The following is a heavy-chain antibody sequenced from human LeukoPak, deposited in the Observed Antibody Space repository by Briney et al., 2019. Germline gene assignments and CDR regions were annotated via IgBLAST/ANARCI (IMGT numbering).Heavy chain of an antibody. CDR2: ISASGAGT. CDR1: GFTFSNYA. J-gene: IGHJ4*02. CDR3: AKDSGNSGWYVDN. V-gene: IGHV3-23*01. Sequence: GGSLRLSCAASGFTFSNYAMRWYRQAPGKGLEWVSSISASGAGTYYADSVKGRFTISRDNSKNTVYLQMSSLRAEDTAVYYCAKDSGNSGWYVDNWGQGTLVTVSS. D-gene: IGHD6-19*01.